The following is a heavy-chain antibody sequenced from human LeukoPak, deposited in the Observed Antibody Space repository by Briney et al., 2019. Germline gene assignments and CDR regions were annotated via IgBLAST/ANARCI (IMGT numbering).Heavy chain of an antibody. J-gene: IGHJ4*02. CDR3: AKDLFWFGELLPFDY. CDR2: ISYDGSNT. Sequence: GGPLRLSCAPWGLPFNSYGVHWGRRAPGKAREWVTVISYDGSNTYYADSVKGRFTISRDNSKNTLYLQMNSLRAEDTAVYYCAKDLFWFGELLPFDYWGQGTLVTVSS. V-gene: IGHV3-30*18. CDR1: GLPFNSYG. D-gene: IGHD3-10*01.